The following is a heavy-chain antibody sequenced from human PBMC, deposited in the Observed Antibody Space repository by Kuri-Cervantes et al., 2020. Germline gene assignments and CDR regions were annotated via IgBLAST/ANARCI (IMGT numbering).Heavy chain of an antibody. Sequence: ASVKVSCKASGGTFSSYAISWVRQAPGQGLEWMGWISAYNGNTNYAQKLQGRVTMTTDTSTSTAYMELSSLRSEDTAVYYCARDGTGTGTYYWGQGTLVTVSS. CDR1: GGTFSSYA. J-gene: IGHJ4*02. D-gene: IGHD1-1*01. CDR3: ARDGTGTGTYY. V-gene: IGHV1-18*01. CDR2: ISAYNGNT.